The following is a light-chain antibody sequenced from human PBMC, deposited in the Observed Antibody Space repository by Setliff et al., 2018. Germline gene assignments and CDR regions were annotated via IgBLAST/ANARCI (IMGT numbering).Light chain of an antibody. CDR3: SAYTSSSTYV. Sequence: QSALAQPASVSGSPGQSTTISCSGTSSDVGSYDFVSWYQQHPAKAPKLIIYDVTNRPSGVPNRFSGSKAGNTASLTISGLQAEDEADYYCSAYTSSSTYVFGTGTKVTV. CDR2: DVT. CDR1: SSDVGSYDF. J-gene: IGLJ1*01. V-gene: IGLV2-14*03.